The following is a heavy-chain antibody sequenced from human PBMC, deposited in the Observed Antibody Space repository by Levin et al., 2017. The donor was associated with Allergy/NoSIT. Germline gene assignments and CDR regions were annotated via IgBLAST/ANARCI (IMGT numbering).Heavy chain of an antibody. D-gene: IGHD1-14*01. CDR3: AKAVGNPGDYYYYMDV. Sequence: SLKISCVASGFTLDDYAMHWVRQAPGKGLEWVSGISWNSGSISYADSVKGRFTISRDNAKNSLYLQMNSLRNEDTALYYCAKAVGNPGDYYYYMDVWGKGTTVTVSS. CDR2: ISWNSGSI. CDR1: GFTLDDYA. J-gene: IGHJ6*03. V-gene: IGHV3-9*01.